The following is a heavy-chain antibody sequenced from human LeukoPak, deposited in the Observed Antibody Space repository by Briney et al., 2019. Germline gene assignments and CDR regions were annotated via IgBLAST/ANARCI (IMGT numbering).Heavy chain of an antibody. CDR3: ARGEYCSSTSCYNWFDP. V-gene: IGHV4-34*01. J-gene: IGHJ5*02. D-gene: IGHD2-2*01. CDR2: INHSGST. CDR1: GGSFSGYY. Sequence: SDTLSLTCAVYGGSFSGYYWSWIRQPPGKGLEWIGEINHSGSTNYNPSLKSRVTISVDTSKNQFSLKLSSVTAADTAVYYCARGEYCSSTSCYNWFDPWGQGTLVTVSS.